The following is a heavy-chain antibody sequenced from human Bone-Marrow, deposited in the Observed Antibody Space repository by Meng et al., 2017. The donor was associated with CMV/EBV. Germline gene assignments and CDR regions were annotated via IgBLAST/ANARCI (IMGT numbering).Heavy chain of an antibody. V-gene: IGHV3-21*01. CDR3: ARSGSGGGAFDI. CDR1: GFTFSSYS. CDR2: ISSSSYI. D-gene: IGHD2-15*01. J-gene: IGHJ3*02. Sequence: GESLKISCAASGFTFSSYSMNWVRQAPGKGLEWVSSISSSSYIYYADSVKGRFTISRDNAKNSLYLQMNSLRAEDTAVYYCARSGSGGGAFDIWGQGTKVTVSS.